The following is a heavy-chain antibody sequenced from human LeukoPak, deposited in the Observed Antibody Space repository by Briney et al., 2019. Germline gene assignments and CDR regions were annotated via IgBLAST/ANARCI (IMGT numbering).Heavy chain of an antibody. CDR1: GYTFTTYY. V-gene: IGHV1-46*01. CDR2: IDPSGGGT. J-gene: IGHJ4*02. Sequence: GASVKVSCKASGYTFTTYYMHWVRQAPGQGLEWMGIIDPSGGGTNYAQKFQGRVTMTRDTSTSTVYMELSSLRSEDTAVYYCARDLTVASADSYYFDYWGQGTLVTVSS. CDR3: ARDLTVASADSYYFDY. D-gene: IGHD5-12*01.